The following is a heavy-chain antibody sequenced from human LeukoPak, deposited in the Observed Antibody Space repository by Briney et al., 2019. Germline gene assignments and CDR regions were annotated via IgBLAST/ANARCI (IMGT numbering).Heavy chain of an antibody. CDR1: GGSISSYY. Sequence: PSETLSLTCTVSGGSISSYYWSWIRQPPGKGLEWIGSFYYSGSTNYNPSLKSRVTISIDTSRNQFSLTVHSVTAADTAMYYCARHPRSCSGGGTCYSWFDASGQGTLVTVSS. V-gene: IGHV4-59*08. J-gene: IGHJ5*02. CDR3: ARHPRSCSGGGTCYSWFDA. D-gene: IGHD2-15*01. CDR2: FYYSGST.